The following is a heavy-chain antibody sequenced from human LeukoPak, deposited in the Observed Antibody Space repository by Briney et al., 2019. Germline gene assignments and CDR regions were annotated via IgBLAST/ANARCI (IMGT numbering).Heavy chain of an antibody. V-gene: IGHV3-48*04. CDR1: GFTFSSYS. D-gene: IGHD2/OR15-2a*01. CDR2: ISSSSATI. J-gene: IGHJ3*02. CDR3: TRVSLMYDAFDI. Sequence: GGSLRLSCAASGFTFSSYSMNWVRQAPGKGLDWVSYISSSSATIYYADSVKGRFTISRDDAKNSLYLQMNSLGAEDTAVYYCTRVSLMYDAFDIWGQGTMVTVSS.